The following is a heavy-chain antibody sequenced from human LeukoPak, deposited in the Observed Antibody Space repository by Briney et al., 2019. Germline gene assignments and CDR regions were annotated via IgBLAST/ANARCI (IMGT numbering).Heavy chain of an antibody. J-gene: IGHJ3*02. V-gene: IGHV4-34*01. Sequence: SETLSLTCAVYGGSFSGYYWSWIRQPPGKGLEWIGEINHSGSTNYNPSLKSRVTISVDTSKNQFSLKLSSETAADTAVYYCARGRYSSSWYEGVAFDIWGQGTMVTVSS. D-gene: IGHD6-13*01. CDR1: GGSFSGYY. CDR3: ARGRYSSSWYEGVAFDI. CDR2: INHSGST.